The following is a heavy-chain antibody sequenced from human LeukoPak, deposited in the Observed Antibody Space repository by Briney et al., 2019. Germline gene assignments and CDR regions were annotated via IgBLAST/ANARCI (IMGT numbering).Heavy chain of an antibody. Sequence: SETLSLTCTVSGGSINSGGYYWSWIRQHPGKGLEWIGYIYYSGSTYYNPSLKSRVTISVDTSKNQFSLKLSSVTAADAAVYYCARETGDRQFFDYWSQGTLVTVSS. J-gene: IGHJ4*02. CDR1: GGSINSGGYY. V-gene: IGHV4-31*03. D-gene: IGHD7-27*01. CDR2: IYYSGST. CDR3: ARETGDRQFFDY.